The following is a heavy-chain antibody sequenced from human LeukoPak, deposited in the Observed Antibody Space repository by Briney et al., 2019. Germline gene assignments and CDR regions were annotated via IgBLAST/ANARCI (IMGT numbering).Heavy chain of an antibody. CDR2: IIPIFGTA. D-gene: IGHD3-10*01. J-gene: IGHJ4*02. CDR3: ATGDYGSLTLPN. CDR1: GGTFSSYA. Sequence: GSSVKVSCKASGGTFSSYAISWVRQAPGQGLEWMGGIIPIFGTANYAQKFQGRVTMTRDTSTSTVYMELSSLRSEDTAVYYCATGDYGSLTLPNWGQGTLVTVSS. V-gene: IGHV1-69*05.